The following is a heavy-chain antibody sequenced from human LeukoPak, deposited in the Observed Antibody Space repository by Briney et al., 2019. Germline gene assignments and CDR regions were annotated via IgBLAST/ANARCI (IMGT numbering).Heavy chain of an antibody. CDR2: ISAYNGNT. CDR1: GYTFTSYG. CDR3: ARAGGYYYDSSGYTLPDAFDI. Sequence: HWASVKVSCKASGYTFTSYGISWVRQAPGQGLEWMGWISAYNGNTNYAQKLQGRVTMTTDTSTSTAYMELRSLRSDDTAVYYCARAGGYYYDSSGYTLPDAFDIWGQGTMVTVSS. D-gene: IGHD3-22*01. J-gene: IGHJ3*02. V-gene: IGHV1-18*01.